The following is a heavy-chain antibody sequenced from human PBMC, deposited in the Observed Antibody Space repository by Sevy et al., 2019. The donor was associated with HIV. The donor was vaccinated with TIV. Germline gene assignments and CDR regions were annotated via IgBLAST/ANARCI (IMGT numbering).Heavy chain of an antibody. CDR3: STDPIIVLLVTDGMDV. V-gene: IGHV3-15*01. D-gene: IGHD2-8*02. CDR1: GFTFSYAW. J-gene: IGHJ6*02. CDR2: IKSKADGGTT. Sequence: GGSLRLSCAASGFTFSYAWMTWVRQAPGKGLEWVGRIKSKADGGTTEYAAPVKGRFTISRDDSTNTLYLQMTSLKTEDTAVYYCSTDPIIVLLVTDGMDVWGQGTTVTVSS.